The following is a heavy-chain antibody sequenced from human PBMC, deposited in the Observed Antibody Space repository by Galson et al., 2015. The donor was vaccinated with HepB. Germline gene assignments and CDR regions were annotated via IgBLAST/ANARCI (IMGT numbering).Heavy chain of an antibody. CDR2: VHHSEGA. CDR1: GGSTSSYY. D-gene: IGHD1-26*01. CDR3: ARYSGSSSPEYHFDY. Sequence: SETLSLTCTVTGGSTSSYYWTWIRQSPGKGLEWIGYVHHSEGAHYKPSLRSRMTISVDTAKNQLYLKLTSVTAADTAVYYCARYSGSSSPEYHFDYWGQGILVTVSS. J-gene: IGHJ4*02. V-gene: IGHV4-59*01.